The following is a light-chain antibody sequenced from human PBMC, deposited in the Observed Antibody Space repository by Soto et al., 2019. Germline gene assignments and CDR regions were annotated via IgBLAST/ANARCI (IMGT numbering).Light chain of an antibody. V-gene: IGKV1-17*01. Sequence: QMTQSQSSLSASLADPVTITCRAMQAIRNDLGWYQQKPAKAPKRLIYAASSLQSGVPSRFSGSGSGTEFTLTISSLQPEDSATYFCLQHNTYPRTFGQGTKVDTK. CDR3: LQHNTYPRT. J-gene: IGKJ1*01. CDR1: QAIRND. CDR2: AAS.